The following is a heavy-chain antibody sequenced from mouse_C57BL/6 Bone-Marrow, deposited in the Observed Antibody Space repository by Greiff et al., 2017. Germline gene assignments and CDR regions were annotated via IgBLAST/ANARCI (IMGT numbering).Heavy chain of an antibody. CDR3: ARDSGGDCAY. CDR1: GYTFTSYW. V-gene: IGHV1-52*01. CDR2: IDPSDSET. J-gene: IGHJ3*01. D-gene: IGHD2-13*01. Sequence: QVQLQQPGAELVRPGSSVKLSCKASGYTFTSYWMHWVKQRPIQGLEWIGNIDPSDSETNYHQTFKGKATLTVDKFSSTAYMQLSSLTSEDSAVYYCARDSGGDCAYWGQGTLVTVSA.